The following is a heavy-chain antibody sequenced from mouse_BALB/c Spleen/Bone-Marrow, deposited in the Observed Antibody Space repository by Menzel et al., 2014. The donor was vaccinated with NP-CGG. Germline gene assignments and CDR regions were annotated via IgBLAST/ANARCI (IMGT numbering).Heavy chain of an antibody. CDR2: NLPGSNNT. CDR1: GYTFSGYW. J-gene: IGHJ3*01. D-gene: IGHD2-10*02. Sequence: QVQLQQSGAELMKPGASVKISCKATGYTFSGYWIEWVKQRPGHGLEWIGENLPGSNNTIYNENFKGKATFTADTSSNTAYMQLSSLTSEDSAVYYCARSQYGNLHPFAYWGQGTLVTVSA. V-gene: IGHV1-9*01. CDR3: ARSQYGNLHPFAY.